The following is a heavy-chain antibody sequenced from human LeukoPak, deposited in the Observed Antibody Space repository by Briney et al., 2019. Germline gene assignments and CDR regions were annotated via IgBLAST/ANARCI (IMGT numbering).Heavy chain of an antibody. V-gene: IGHV3-66*01. D-gene: IGHD2-21*02. Sequence: GGSLRLSCAVSGLTVSSSHMSWVRQAPGKGLEWVSVIYSGGGTYYAASVKGRFTISRENAENSLYLQMNSLRVGDTAVYYCAREGGGDRRGAFDIWGQGTMVTVSS. CDR3: AREGGGDRRGAFDI. CDR2: IYSGGGT. J-gene: IGHJ3*02. CDR1: GLTVSSSH.